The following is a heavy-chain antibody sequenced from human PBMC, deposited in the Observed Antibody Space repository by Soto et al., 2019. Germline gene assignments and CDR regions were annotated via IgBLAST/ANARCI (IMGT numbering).Heavy chain of an antibody. CDR1: GGSFSGYY. V-gene: IGHV4-34*01. CDR3: ATVTYYYYYMDV. J-gene: IGHJ6*03. Sequence: QVQLQQWGAGLLKPSETLSLTCAVYGGSFSGYYWSWIRQPPGKGLEWIGEINHSGSTNYNPSLKSRVTISVDTSKNQFSLKLSSVTAADTAVYYCATVTYYYYYMDVWGKGTTVTVSS. CDR2: INHSGST.